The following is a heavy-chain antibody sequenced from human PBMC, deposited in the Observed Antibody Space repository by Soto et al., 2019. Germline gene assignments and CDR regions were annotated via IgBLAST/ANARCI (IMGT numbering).Heavy chain of an antibody. Sequence: QVQLQESGPGLMKPSQTLPLTCTVSGASIGRGGYYWTWIRQHPGKALEWMGHIHFSGETNYNPSLMGRLTMSIDTSTNQFSLNLAAVTAADTAMYYCARDQGGDLDYWGQGTLVTVSS. CDR2: IHFSGET. J-gene: IGHJ4*02. V-gene: IGHV4-31*03. D-gene: IGHD2-21*01. CDR3: ARDQGGDLDY. CDR1: GASIGRGGYY.